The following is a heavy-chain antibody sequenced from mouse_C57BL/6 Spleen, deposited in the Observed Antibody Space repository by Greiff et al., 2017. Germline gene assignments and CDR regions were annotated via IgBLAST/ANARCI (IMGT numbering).Heavy chain of an antibody. J-gene: IGHJ3*01. V-gene: IGHV1-55*01. D-gene: IGHD6-1*01. CDR3: ARRGICGFAY. CDR2: IYPGSGST. Sequence: VQLQQSGAELVQPGASVKMSCKASGYTFTTYWITWVKQRPGPGLAWIGDIYPGSGSTNYNEKFKGKATLTGDTSSSTAYMQLSSRTSEDSAVYYCARRGICGFAYWGQGTLVTVSA. CDR1: GYTFTTYW.